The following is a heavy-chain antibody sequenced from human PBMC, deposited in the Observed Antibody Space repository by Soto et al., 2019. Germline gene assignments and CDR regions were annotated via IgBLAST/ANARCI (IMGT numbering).Heavy chain of an antibody. V-gene: IGHV4-34*01. Sequence: QVQLHQWGAGLLKPSETLSLTCGVYNGSFMGYYWTWVRQPPGKGLEWTGEINHFGSPNYNPSLKSRVAISIDPSKHQFSLSLRSLTAADTAVYYCASLNGGRFLDKGDYWGQGILVTVSS. CDR1: NGSFMGYY. D-gene: IGHD3-3*01. J-gene: IGHJ4*02. CDR2: INHFGSP. CDR3: ASLNGGRFLDKGDY.